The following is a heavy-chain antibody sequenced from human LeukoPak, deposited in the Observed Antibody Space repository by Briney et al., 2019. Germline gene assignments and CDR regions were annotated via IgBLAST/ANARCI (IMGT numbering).Heavy chain of an antibody. J-gene: IGHJ4*02. V-gene: IGHV3-48*02. CDR1: GFTFSSYG. Sequence: PGGCLRLSCAASGFTFSSYGMNWVRQAPGKGLEWVSYIGTSSSTIYYAGSVKGRFTISRDNAKNSLYLQMNSLRDEDTAVYYCARHDYGGNSGDYWGQGTLVTVSS. CDR2: IGTSSSTI. CDR3: ARHDYGGNSGDY. D-gene: IGHD4-23*01.